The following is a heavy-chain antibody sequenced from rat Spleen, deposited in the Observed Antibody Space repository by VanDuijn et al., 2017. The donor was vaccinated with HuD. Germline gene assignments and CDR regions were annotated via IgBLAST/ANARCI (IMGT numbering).Heavy chain of an antibody. CDR2: IWSGGST. J-gene: IGHJ2*01. CDR3: TRSPRNSGYYFDY. D-gene: IGHD4-3*01. CDR1: GFTFSDYA. V-gene: IGHV2-15*01. Sequence: VQLVESGGGLVQPGRSLKLSCAASGFTFSDYAMAWVRQPPGKCLEWMGAIWSGGSTDYNSALKSRLSISRDTSKSQVFLKMNSLQTEDTAIYFCTRSPRNSGYYFDYWGQGVMVTVSS.